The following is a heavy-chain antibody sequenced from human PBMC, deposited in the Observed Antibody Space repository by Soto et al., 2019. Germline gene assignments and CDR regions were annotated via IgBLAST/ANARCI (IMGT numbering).Heavy chain of an antibody. V-gene: IGHV4-34*01. CDR1: GGSFSGYY. J-gene: IGHJ5*02. CDR2: INHSGST. D-gene: IGHD3-3*01. CDR3: ARRSLDWLLSGRSGFDP. Sequence: QVQLQQWGAGLLKPSETLSLTCAVYGGSFSGYYWSWIRQPPGKGLEWIGEINHSGSTNYNPSLTSPVTISVDTFRNQFSLKLSSVTAADTAVYYCARRSLDWLLSGRSGFDPWAQGTLITVSS.